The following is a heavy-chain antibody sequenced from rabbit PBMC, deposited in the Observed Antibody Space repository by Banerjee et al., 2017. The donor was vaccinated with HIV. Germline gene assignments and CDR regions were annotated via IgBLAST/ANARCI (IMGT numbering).Heavy chain of an antibody. J-gene: IGHJ4*01. Sequence: QEQLEESGGDLVKPGASLTLTCTASGFSFGGRYYMCWVRQAPGKGLEWIACIYAGDGSTDYANWAKGRFTISKTSSTTVTLQMTSLTAADTATYFCARYAGYAGYGYALNLWGQGTLVTVS. CDR3: ARYAGYAGYGYALNL. D-gene: IGHD6-1*01. V-gene: IGHV1S45*01. CDR2: IYAGDGST. CDR1: GFSFGGRYY.